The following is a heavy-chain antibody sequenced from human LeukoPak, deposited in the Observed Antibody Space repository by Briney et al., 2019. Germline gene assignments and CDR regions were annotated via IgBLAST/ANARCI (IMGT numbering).Heavy chain of an antibody. CDR1: EFTFSNYW. D-gene: IGHD3-10*01. CDR3: ARDRRGSGINWFDP. V-gene: IGHV3-7*01. Sequence: PGGSLRLSCEASEFTFSNYWMSWVRQAPGKGLEWVANVKQDGSEKYYADSVKGRFTISRDNAKNTLYLQMNSLRAEDTAVYYCARDRRGSGINWFDPWGQGTLVTVSS. CDR2: VKQDGSEK. J-gene: IGHJ5*02.